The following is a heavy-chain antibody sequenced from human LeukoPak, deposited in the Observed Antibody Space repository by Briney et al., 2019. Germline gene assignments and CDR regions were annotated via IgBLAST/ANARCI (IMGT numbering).Heavy chain of an antibody. V-gene: IGHV1-58*02. CDR2: IVVGSGNT. CDR1: GFTFTSSA. Sequence: GTSVKVSCKASGFTFTSSAMQWVRQARGQRLEWIGWIVVGSGNTNYAQKFQERVTITRDMSTSTAYMELRSLRSDDTAVYYCARGGFRSGYGTLYYFDYWGQGTLVTVSS. CDR3: ARGGFRSGYGTLYYFDY. D-gene: IGHD5-12*01. J-gene: IGHJ4*02.